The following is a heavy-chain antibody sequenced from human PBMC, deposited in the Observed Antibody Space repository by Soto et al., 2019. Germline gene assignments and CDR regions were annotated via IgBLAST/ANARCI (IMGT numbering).Heavy chain of an antibody. V-gene: IGHV3-15*05. J-gene: IGHJ4*02. CDR1: GITVSNAW. CDR2: IRPKADGGTT. Sequence: GGSLRLSCVASGITVSNAWMNWVRQAPGKGLEWVGRIRPKADGGTTDFAAPVKGRFTISRDDSKNTLYLQMNSVETEDTAVYYCFKGAQKGIWGRGTLVTVSS. CDR3: FKGAQKGI.